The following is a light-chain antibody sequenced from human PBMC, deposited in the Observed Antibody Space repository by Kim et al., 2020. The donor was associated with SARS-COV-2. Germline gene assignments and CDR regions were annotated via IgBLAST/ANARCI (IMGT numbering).Light chain of an antibody. CDR1: QSISSW. CDR2: DAS. J-gene: IGKJ2*01. CDR3: QQYNSYSYT. Sequence: DIQMTQSPSTLSASVGDRVTITCRASQSISSWLAWYQQKPGKAPKLLIYDASSLESGVPSRFSGSGSGTEFTLTISSLQPDDFATYYCQQYNSYSYTFGQVTKLEI. V-gene: IGKV1-5*01.